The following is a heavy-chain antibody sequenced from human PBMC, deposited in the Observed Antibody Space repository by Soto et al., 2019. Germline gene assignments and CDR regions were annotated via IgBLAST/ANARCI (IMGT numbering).Heavy chain of an antibody. V-gene: IGHV3-74*03. Sequence: GGSLRLSCAASKFSFNNYLMHWVRQFPGKGPVWVSRINHDGTKTEYADSVKGRFTISRDNTKNTLYLQMNSLRVDDTAMYYCVREPWGFSGSWYDYWGQGTLVTVSS. D-gene: IGHD5-12*01. CDR3: VREPWGFSGSWYDY. J-gene: IGHJ4*02. CDR2: INHDGTKT. CDR1: KFSFNNYL.